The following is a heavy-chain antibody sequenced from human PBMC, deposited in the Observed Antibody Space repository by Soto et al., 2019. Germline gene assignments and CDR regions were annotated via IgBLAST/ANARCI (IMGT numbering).Heavy chain of an antibody. CDR3: ARDKITGLFDY. D-gene: IGHD2-8*02. J-gene: IGHJ4*02. Sequence: SETLSLTCTVSGGSISSSSYYWGWIRQPPGKGLEWIGSIYYSGNAYYNPSLKRRVTISVDTAKNQFSLKLTSVTAADTAVYYCARDKITGLFDYWGQGTLVTVSS. V-gene: IGHV4-39*02. CDR2: IYYSGNA. CDR1: GGSISSSSYY.